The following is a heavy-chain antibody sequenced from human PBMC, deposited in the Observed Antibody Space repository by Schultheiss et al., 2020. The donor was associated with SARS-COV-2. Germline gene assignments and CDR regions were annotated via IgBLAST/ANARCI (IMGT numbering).Heavy chain of an antibody. J-gene: IGHJ2*01. D-gene: IGHD4-17*01. Sequence: SVKVSCMTSGGTFSTYPISWVRQAPGRGLEWLGGIIPILGSPNYAQNFQGRVTIIADESTSTAYMELSSLTSDDTAVYYCARGGGHDYGDYWYFDLWGRGALVTVSS. V-gene: IGHV1-69*13. CDR1: GGTFSTYP. CDR3: ARGGGHDYGDYWYFDL. CDR2: IIPILGSP.